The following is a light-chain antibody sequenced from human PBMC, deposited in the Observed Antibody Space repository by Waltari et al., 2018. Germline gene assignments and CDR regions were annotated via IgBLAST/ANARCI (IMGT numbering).Light chain of an antibody. CDR1: QSLVHSDGNTH. J-gene: IGKJ2*01. CDR2: RVS. Sequence: DVVMTQSPLSLPVTLGQAASISCKSSQSLVHSDGNTHLNWFLQRPGQSPRRLIYRVSKRDSGVPDRFRGSGSGTDFTLKISRVEAEDVGVYYCMQGTHWPYTFGQGTKLDIK. V-gene: IGKV2-30*02. CDR3: MQGTHWPYT.